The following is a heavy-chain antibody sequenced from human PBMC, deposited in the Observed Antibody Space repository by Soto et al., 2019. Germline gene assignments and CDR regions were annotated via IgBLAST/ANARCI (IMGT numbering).Heavy chain of an antibody. CDR3: ARLSLWFGELYFDY. CDR1: GGSISSYY. Sequence: QVQLQESGPGLVKASETLSLTCTVSGGSISSYYWSWIRQPPGKGLEWIGYIYYSGSTNYNPSLKSRVTISVDTSKNQFSLKLSSVTAADTAVYYCARLSLWFGELYFDYWGQGTLVTVSS. D-gene: IGHD3-10*01. J-gene: IGHJ4*02. CDR2: IYYSGST. V-gene: IGHV4-59*08.